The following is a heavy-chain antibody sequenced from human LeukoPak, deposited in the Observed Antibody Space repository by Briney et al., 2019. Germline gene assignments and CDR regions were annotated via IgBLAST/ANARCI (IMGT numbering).Heavy chain of an antibody. Sequence: TGGSLRLSCAASGFTFSSYAMSWVRQAPGKGLEWVSAISGSGGSTYYADSVKGRFTISRDNSKNTLYLQMNSLRAEDTAVYYCAKGRSSSPVVYYFDYWGQGTLVTVSS. CDR3: AKGRSSSPVVYYFDY. J-gene: IGHJ4*02. CDR1: GFTFSSYA. V-gene: IGHV3-23*01. CDR2: ISGSGGST. D-gene: IGHD6-6*01.